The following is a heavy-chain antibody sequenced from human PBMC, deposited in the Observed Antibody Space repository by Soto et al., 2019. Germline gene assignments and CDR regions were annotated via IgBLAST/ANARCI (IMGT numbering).Heavy chain of an antibody. CDR1: GFTFSSYA. Sequence: GGSLRLSCAASGFTFSSYAMSWVRQAPGKGLEWVSAISGSGGSTYYADSVKGRFTISRDNSKNTLYLQMNSLRAEDTAVYYCAKCEYSGYVAYGMDVWGQGTTVTVSS. V-gene: IGHV3-23*01. CDR3: AKCEYSGYVAYGMDV. J-gene: IGHJ6*02. D-gene: IGHD5-12*01. CDR2: ISGSGGST.